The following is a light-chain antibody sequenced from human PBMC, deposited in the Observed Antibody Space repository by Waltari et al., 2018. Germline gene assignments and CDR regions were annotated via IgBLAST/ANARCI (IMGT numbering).Light chain of an antibody. CDR2: SAS. CDR3: QHYNSFPLT. Sequence: DIQMTQSPSSVSASVGDRVTITCRASQDINLYVAWFQQRPGKAPKSLIYSASILLSGVPSRFSGSGSGTEFTLTISDLQPEDFATYYCQHYNSFPLTFGGGTKVEIK. V-gene: IGKV1-16*01. CDR1: QDINLY. J-gene: IGKJ4*01.